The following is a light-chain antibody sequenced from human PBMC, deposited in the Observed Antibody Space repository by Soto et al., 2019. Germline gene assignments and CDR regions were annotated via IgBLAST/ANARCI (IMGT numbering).Light chain of an antibody. CDR1: RSISDW. CDR3: QHYKSYSWA. J-gene: IGKJ1*01. Sequence: DTHMTLSLAALSASVGDRVTITCRASRSISDWLAWYQQKPGKAPKLLIFKASSLKSGVPSRFSGSRSGTTYTLTISSLQPDDFATYFCQHYKSYSWAFAQGTNVDIK. CDR2: KAS. V-gene: IGKV1-5*03.